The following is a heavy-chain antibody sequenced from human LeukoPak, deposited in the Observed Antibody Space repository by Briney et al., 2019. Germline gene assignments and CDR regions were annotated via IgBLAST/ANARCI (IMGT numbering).Heavy chain of an antibody. CDR3: ARAPQLYHFDY. Sequence: SETLSLTCTVSGGSISSYYWSWIRQPPGKGLEWIGYIYDSGSTDYNPSLKSRVTISVDTSKTQFSLQVTSVTAADTAVYYCARAPQLYHFDYWGQGTLVTVS. J-gene: IGHJ4*02. D-gene: IGHD2-8*01. CDR1: GGSISSYY. V-gene: IGHV4-59*01. CDR2: IYDSGST.